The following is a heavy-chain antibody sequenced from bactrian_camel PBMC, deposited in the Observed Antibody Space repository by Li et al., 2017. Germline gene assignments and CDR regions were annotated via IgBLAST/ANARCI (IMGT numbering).Heavy chain of an antibody. Sequence: DVQLVESGGGLVQPGGSLSLSCAVSKDATNNYCMGWFRQAPGKGLEWIASVSWNGDTAAYADSVKGQFTISRDNAKNTLYLQMNSLKSEDTAMYYCAADNIYCGTGFAYWGRGTQVTVS. CDR2: VSWNGDTA. CDR3: AADNIYCGTGFAY. CDR1: KDATNNYC. V-gene: IGHV3-1*01. J-gene: IGHJ4*01. D-gene: IGHD7*01.